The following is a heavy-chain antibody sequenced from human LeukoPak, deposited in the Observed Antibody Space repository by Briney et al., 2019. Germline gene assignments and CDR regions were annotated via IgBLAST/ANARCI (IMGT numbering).Heavy chain of an antibody. CDR3: TRRESQGRSTNWYFDH. J-gene: IGHJ2*01. V-gene: IGHV3-73*01. D-gene: IGHD1-14*01. CDR1: GFSISASA. Sequence: GGSLRLSCAASGFSISASAMHWVRQASGKGLEWISRIRTKTNNYATAYAASVKGRFTISRDDPKNTAYLQMNSLKTEDTAVYYCTRRESQGRSTNWYFDHWGRGTLVTVSS. CDR2: IRTKTNNYAT.